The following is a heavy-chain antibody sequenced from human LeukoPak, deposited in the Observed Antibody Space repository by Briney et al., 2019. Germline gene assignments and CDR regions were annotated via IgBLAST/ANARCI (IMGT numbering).Heavy chain of an antibody. J-gene: IGHJ4*02. V-gene: IGHV1-2*02. Sequence: ASVKVSCKASGYTFTGYFMHWVRQAPGQGLEWMGWINPNSGGTNYAQKFRGRVTMTRDTSISTAYMELSSLRSDDTAVYYCARPLYGAASVALNPNSLDYWGQGTLVTVSS. CDR2: INPNSGGT. CDR3: ARPLYGAASVALNPNSLDY. CDR1: GYTFTGYF. D-gene: IGHD4/OR15-4a*01.